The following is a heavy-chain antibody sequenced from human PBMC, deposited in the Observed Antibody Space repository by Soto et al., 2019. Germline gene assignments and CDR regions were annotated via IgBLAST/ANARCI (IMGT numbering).Heavy chain of an antibody. CDR1: GFTFSNAW. J-gene: IGHJ4*02. CDR2: NKSKTDGGTT. Sequence: GGSLRLPCAASGFTFSNAWMNWVRQAPGKGLEWVGRNKSKTDGGTTDYAAPVKGRFTISRDDTKNTLYLQMNSLKTEDTAVYYCTTDAYYYHRSGYYSESDYWGQGTLVTVSS. D-gene: IGHD3-22*01. CDR3: TTDAYYYHRSGYYSESDY. V-gene: IGHV3-15*07.